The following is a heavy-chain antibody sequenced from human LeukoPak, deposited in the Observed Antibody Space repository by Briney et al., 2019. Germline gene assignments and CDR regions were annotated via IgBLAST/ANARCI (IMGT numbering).Heavy chain of an antibody. CDR2: LYYCGNT. Sequence: SETLSLTCTVSGGSINSYYWSWIPQPPGKGLVWIRYLYYCGNTNYNPSLKSLVTISVESSKNQFSLKLSPVTGAPAAVYFCTRDLPEYSSASGLTWFDPWGQGNLVTVSS. CDR1: GGSINSYY. J-gene: IGHJ5*02. D-gene: IGHD6-6*01. CDR3: TRDLPEYSSASGLTWFDP. V-gene: IGHV4-59*01.